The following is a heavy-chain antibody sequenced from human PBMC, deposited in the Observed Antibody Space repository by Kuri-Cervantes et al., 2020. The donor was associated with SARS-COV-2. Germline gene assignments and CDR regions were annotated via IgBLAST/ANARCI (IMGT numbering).Heavy chain of an antibody. CDR1: GGSVSSGSYY. CDR3: ARAYSDWFDP. D-gene: IGHD2-15*01. CDR2: IYYSGST. Sequence: GSLRLSCTVSGGSVSSGSYYWSWIRQPPGKGLEWIGYIYYSGSTNYNPSLKSRVTISVDTSKNQFSLRLTSVTAADTAVYYCARAYSDWFDPWGQGTLVTVSS. J-gene: IGHJ5*02. V-gene: IGHV4-61*01.